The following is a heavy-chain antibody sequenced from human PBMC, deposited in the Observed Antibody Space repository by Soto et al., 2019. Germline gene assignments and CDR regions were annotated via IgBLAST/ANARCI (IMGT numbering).Heavy chain of an antibody. Sequence: DVQLAESGGGLVQPGGSLRLSCEDSGLPKYWMTWVRQAPGKGLEWVANIKQDGSEKEYADAVKGRSTISRDNAKKSLYLQMNSLPVEDTAVFDCARGGGWLIEVWGQGILVTVSS. D-gene: IGHD2-21*01. CDR1: GLPKYW. V-gene: IGHV3-7*01. CDR2: IKQDGSEK. J-gene: IGHJ4*02. CDR3: ARGGGWLIEV.